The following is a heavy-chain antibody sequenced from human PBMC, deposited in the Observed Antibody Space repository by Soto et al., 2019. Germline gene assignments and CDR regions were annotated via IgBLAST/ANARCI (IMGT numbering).Heavy chain of an antibody. D-gene: IGHD2-8*01. Sequence: GASVKVSCKASGYGFTVYHIHWVRQAPGQGLEWLGRINPKSGGTSTAQKFQGWVTMTTDTSISTASMELTRLTSDDTAIYYCARGDSTDCSNGVCSFFYNHDMDVWGQGTTVTVSS. CDR2: INPKSGGT. CDR1: GYGFTVYH. J-gene: IGHJ6*02. CDR3: ARGDSTDCSNGVCSFFYNHDMDV. V-gene: IGHV1-2*04.